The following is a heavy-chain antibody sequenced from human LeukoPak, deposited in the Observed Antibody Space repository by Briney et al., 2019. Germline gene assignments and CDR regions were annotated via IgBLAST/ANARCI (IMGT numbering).Heavy chain of an antibody. CDR2: IYWDDDK. V-gene: IGHV2-5*02. J-gene: IGHJ4*02. CDR1: GFSLSTSGVG. CDR3: AHGNSSEWELPRLDY. D-gene: IGHD1-26*01. Sequence: VSGPTLVNPTQTLTLTCTFSGFSLSTSGVGVGWIRQPPGKALEWLALIYWDDDKRYSPSLKSRLTITKDTSKNQVVLTMTNMDPVDTATYYGAHGNSSEWELPRLDYWGQGTLVTVSS.